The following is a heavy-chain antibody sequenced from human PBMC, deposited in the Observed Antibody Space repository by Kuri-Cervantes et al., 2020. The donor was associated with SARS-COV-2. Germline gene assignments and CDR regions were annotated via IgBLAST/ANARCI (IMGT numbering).Heavy chain of an antibody. D-gene: IGHD3-3*01. V-gene: IGHV4-34*01. Sequence: ESLKISCAVYGGSLSGYYWSWIRQPPGKGLEWIGEINHSGSTNYNPSLKSRVTISVDTSKNQFSLKLSSVTAADTAVYYCAREGITIFGVAPHAFDIWGQGTMVTVSS. CDR2: INHSGST. J-gene: IGHJ3*02. CDR3: AREGITIFGVAPHAFDI. CDR1: GGSLSGYY.